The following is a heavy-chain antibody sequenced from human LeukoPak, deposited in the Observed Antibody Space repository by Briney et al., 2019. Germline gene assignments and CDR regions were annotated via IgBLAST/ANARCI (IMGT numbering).Heavy chain of an antibody. CDR1: GFAVSSNY. V-gene: IGHV3-66*02. D-gene: IGHD3-22*01. CDR2: IYSGGST. Sequence: GGSLRLSCAASGFAVSSNYMSWVRQAPGKGLEWVLVIYSGGSTYYADSVKGRFTISRDNSKNTLHLQMNSLRAEDTAVYYCAMYSSGYGDPFYYMDVWGKGATVTVSS. J-gene: IGHJ6*03. CDR3: AMYSSGYGDPFYYMDV.